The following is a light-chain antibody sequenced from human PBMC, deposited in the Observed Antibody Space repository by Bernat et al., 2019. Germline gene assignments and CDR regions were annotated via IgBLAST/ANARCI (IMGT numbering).Light chain of an antibody. V-gene: IGLV2-8*01. CDR3: SSYAGSNNFV. CDR2: EVS. J-gene: IGLJ3*02. Sequence: QSALTQPPSASGSRGQSVTISCTGTSSDVGGYNYVSWYQQYPGKAPKLMIYEVSKRPSGVPERFSGSKSGNTASLTVSGLQAEEEADYFCSSYAGSNNFVFGGGTKLTVL. CDR1: SSDVGGYNY.